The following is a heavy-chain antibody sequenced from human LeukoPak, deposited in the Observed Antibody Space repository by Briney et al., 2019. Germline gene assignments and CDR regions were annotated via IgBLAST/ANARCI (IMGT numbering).Heavy chain of an antibody. V-gene: IGHV3-23*01. CDR2: VSCSEGST. D-gene: IGHD3-10*01. CDR1: VFTFSSYA. J-gene: IGHJ4*02. CDR3: AKVRGGYYGSGAYLGLYY. Sequence: PGGCLSLSCAASVFTFSSYAMSGVRQAPGRGLEWVSAVSCSEGSTYYARSVNGGPPIYRDSSKNTLDQQINSLRAEDTVVYYCAKVRGGYYGSGAYLGLYYCGRGTLVTVSS.